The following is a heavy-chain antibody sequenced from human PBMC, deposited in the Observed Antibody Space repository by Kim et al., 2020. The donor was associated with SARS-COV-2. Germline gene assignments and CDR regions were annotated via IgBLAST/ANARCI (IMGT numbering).Heavy chain of an antibody. CDR3: ARGRTMIVVVMPNWFDP. D-gene: IGHD3-22*01. V-gene: IGHV4-34*01. CDR1: GGSFSGYY. Sequence: SETLSLTCAVYGGSFSGYYWSWIRQPPGKGLEWIGEINHSGSTNYNPSLKSRVTISVDTSKNQFSLKLSSVTAADTAVYYCARGRTMIVVVMPNWFDPWGQGTLVTVSS. J-gene: IGHJ5*02. CDR2: INHSGST.